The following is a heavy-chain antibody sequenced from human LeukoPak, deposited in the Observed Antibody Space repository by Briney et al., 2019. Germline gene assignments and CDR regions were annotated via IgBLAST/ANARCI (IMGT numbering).Heavy chain of an antibody. CDR2: IYYSGST. D-gene: IGHD3-22*01. J-gene: IGHJ5*02. CDR3: AREGVVITTREKWFDP. V-gene: IGHV4-59*01. Sequence: SETLSLTCTVSGGSISSYYWSWIRQPPGKGLEWIGYIYYSGSTNYNPSLKSRVTISVDTSKNQFSLMLISVTAADTAVYYCAREGVVITTREKWFDPWGQGTLVTVSS. CDR1: GGSISSYY.